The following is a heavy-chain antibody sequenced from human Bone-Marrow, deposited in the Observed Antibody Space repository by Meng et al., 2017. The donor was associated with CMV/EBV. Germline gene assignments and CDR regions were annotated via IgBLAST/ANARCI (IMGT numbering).Heavy chain of an antibody. CDR2: IYYSGST. Sequence: GSLRLSCTVSGGSISSYYWSWIRQPLGKGLEWIGYIYYSGSTNYNPSLKSRVTISVDTSKNQFSLKLSSVTAADTAVYYCARGFITMVRGVEEAFDYWGQGTLVTVSS. CDR1: GGSISSYY. V-gene: IGHV4-59*01. CDR3: ARGFITMVRGVEEAFDY. D-gene: IGHD3-10*01. J-gene: IGHJ4*02.